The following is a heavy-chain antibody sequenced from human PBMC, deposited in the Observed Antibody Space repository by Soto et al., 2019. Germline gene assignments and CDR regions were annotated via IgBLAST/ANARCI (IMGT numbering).Heavy chain of an antibody. V-gene: IGHV4-39*01. J-gene: IGHJ6*02. CDR1: GGSISSSSYY. Sequence: QLQLQESGPGLVKPSETLSLTCTVSGGSISSSSYYWGWIRQPPGKGLEWIGSIYYSGSTYYNPSLKSRVTISVDTSKNQFALKLSSVTAADTAVYYCARLPRGLRYFDWLPQPDYYYYGMDVWGQGTTVTVSS. CDR2: IYYSGST. D-gene: IGHD3-9*01. CDR3: ARLPRGLRYFDWLPQPDYYYYGMDV.